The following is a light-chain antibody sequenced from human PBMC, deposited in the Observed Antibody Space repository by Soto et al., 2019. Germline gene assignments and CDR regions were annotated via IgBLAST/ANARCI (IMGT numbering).Light chain of an antibody. CDR3: QQRHMWPIT. Sequence: DIQMTQSPSSLSAFVGDIVTITCRASQGISNYLAWYQQKPGRVPKLLIYAASTLQSGVPSRFSGSGSGTDFTLTISSLEPEDSAVYYCQQRHMWPITFGQGTRLEIK. J-gene: IGKJ5*01. CDR2: AAS. V-gene: IGKV1-27*01. CDR1: QGISNY.